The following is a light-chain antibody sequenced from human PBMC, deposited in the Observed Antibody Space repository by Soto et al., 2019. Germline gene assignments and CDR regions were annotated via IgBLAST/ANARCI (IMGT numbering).Light chain of an antibody. CDR3: QKYSSVPFT. V-gene: IGKV1-27*01. Sequence: DIQMTQSPSSLSASVGDTVSITCRASQGIYNYLAWYQKKPGKPPKPLISAASTLHSGVPSRFSGSGSGTDFTLTISSLQPEDGATYSCQKYSSVPFTFGPGTTVDIK. CDR1: QGIYNY. J-gene: IGKJ3*01. CDR2: AAS.